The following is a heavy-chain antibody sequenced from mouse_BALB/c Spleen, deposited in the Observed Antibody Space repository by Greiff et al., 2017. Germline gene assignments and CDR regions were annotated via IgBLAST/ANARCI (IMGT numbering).Heavy chain of an antibody. CDR1: GYTFTSYT. Sequence: QVQLKESAAELARPGASVKMSCKASGYTFTSYTMHWVKQRPGQGLEWIGYINPSSGYTEYNQKFKDKTTLTADKSSSTAYMQLSSLTSEDSAVYYCARGGLYRAWFAYWGQGTLVTVSA. J-gene: IGHJ3*01. V-gene: IGHV1-4*02. D-gene: IGHD3-3*01. CDR3: ARGGLYRAWFAY. CDR2: INPSSGYT.